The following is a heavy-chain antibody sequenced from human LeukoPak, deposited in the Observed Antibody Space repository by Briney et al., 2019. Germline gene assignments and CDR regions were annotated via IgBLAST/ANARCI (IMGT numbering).Heavy chain of an antibody. D-gene: IGHD3-16*01. Sequence: GGSLRLSCAASGFTFSSYSMHWVRQAPGKGLEWVAVISYDGNNKHYADSVKDRFTISRDNSKNTLYMQMNSLRAEDTAVYSCARDLSGGGLDYWGQGTLVTVSS. CDR3: ARDLSGGGLDY. CDR2: ISYDGNNK. CDR1: GFTFSSYS. J-gene: IGHJ4*02. V-gene: IGHV3-30*03.